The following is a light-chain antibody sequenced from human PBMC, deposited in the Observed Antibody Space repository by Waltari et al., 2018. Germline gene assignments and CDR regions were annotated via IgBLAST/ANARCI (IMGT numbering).Light chain of an antibody. V-gene: IGLV2-8*01. J-gene: IGLJ2*01. Sequence: QSALTQPPSASGSPGQSVTISCTGTSSDVGAYNYVSWYQQHPGKAPKLMIYEVTKRPTGGPDRFSGSKSGNTASLTVSGLQAEDEADYYCSSYAGSDTVVFGGGTKLTVL. CDR3: SSYAGSDTVV. CDR1: SSDVGAYNY. CDR2: EVT.